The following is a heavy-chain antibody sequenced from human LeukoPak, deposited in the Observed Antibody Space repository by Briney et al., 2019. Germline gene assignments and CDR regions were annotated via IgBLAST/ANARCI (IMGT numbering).Heavy chain of an antibody. CDR2: IYYSGST. D-gene: IGHD6-13*01. CDR1: GGSISSSSYY. V-gene: IGHV4-39*01. CDR3: ARHKMGPRIAAAGTFDY. Sequence: SGTLSLTCTVSGGSISSSSYYWGWIRQPPGKGLEWIGSIYYSGSTYYNPSLKSRVTISVDTSKNQFSLKLSSVTAADTAVYYCARHKMGPRIAAAGTFDYWGQGTLVTVSS. J-gene: IGHJ4*02.